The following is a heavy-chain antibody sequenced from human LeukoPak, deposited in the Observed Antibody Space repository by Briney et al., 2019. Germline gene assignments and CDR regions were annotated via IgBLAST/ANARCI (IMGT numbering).Heavy chain of an antibody. D-gene: IGHD6-19*01. CDR1: GFTVSSNY. CDR2: IYSGGDT. V-gene: IGHV3-53*01. Sequence: QPGGSLRLSCAASGFTVSSNYMSWVRQAPGKGLEWVSVIYSGGDTYYADSVKGRFTISRDNSKNTLYLQMNSLRAEDTAVYYCARVAGGAGTDYFDYWGQGTLVSVSS. CDR3: ARVAGGAGTDYFDY. J-gene: IGHJ4*02.